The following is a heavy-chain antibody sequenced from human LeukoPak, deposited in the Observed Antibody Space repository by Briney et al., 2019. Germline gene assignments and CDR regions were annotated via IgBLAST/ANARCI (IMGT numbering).Heavy chain of an antibody. CDR3: ARGLIAVAGTGYYFDY. Sequence: ASVKVSCKASGYTFTGYYMHWVRQATGQGLGWMGWMNPNSGNTGYAQKFQGRVTITRNTSISTAYMELSSMRSEDTAVYYCARGLIAVAGTGYYFDYWGQGTLVTVSS. CDR1: GYTFTGYY. V-gene: IGHV1-8*03. CDR2: MNPNSGNT. D-gene: IGHD6-19*01. J-gene: IGHJ4*02.